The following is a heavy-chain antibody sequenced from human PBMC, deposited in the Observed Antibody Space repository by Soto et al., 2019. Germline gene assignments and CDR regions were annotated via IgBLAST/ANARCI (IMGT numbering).Heavy chain of an antibody. CDR2: ISSSGDST. Sequence: QVQVVESGGGLVKPGGSLRLSCAASGFTFSDYYMSWIRQAPGKGLEWVSFISSSGDSTKYADSVKGRFTISRDNAKNSLYLQLNSLRAEDTAVYYCARGGVKGTTSRGQVYNWGLGTLVTVSS. D-gene: IGHD1-7*01. V-gene: IGHV3-11*06. CDR3: ARGGVKGTTSRGQVYN. J-gene: IGHJ4*02. CDR1: GFTFSDYY.